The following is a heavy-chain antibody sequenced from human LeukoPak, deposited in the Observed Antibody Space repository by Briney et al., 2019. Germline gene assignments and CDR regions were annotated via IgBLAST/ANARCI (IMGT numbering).Heavy chain of an antibody. J-gene: IGHJ4*02. CDR1: GFTLSDYY. CDR2: ISGSGGST. V-gene: IGHV3-23*01. CDR3: AKGQLWHHFDY. D-gene: IGHD5-18*01. Sequence: GGSLRLSCAASGFTLSDYYMSWLRQAPGKGLEWVSAISGSGGSTYYADSVKGRFTISRDNSKNTLYLQMNSLRAEDTAVYYCAKGQLWHHFDYWGQGTLVTVSS.